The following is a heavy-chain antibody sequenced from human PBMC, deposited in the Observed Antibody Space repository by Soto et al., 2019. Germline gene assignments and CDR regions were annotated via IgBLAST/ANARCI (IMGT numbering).Heavy chain of an antibody. CDR3: ATTGPY. Sequence: GRSMRLSCAALGCPFSSYCMHRVRQAPGKGLEWVAVIWFDGSNKFYADSVKGRFTISRDNSKNTVSLQMNSLRDEDSAAYYCATTGPYWGQGTLVTVSS. V-gene: IGHV3-33*01. CDR1: GCPFSSYC. CDR2: IWFDGSNK. J-gene: IGHJ4*02.